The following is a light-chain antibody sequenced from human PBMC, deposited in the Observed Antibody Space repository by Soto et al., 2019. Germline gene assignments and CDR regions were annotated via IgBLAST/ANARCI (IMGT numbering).Light chain of an antibody. V-gene: IGKV3-20*01. CDR3: QQYGSSPLT. CDR2: GAS. CDR1: QRVSSSY. Sequence: PGERATLSCRASQRVSSSYLAWYQQKPGQSPRLLTYGASSRATGIPDRFSGSGSGTDFTLTITRLEPEDFAVYYCQQYGSSPLTFGGGTKVEIK. J-gene: IGKJ4*01.